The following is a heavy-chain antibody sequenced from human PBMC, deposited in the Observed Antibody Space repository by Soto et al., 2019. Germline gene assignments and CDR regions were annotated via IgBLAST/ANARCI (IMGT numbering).Heavy chain of an antibody. CDR2: ISAYNGNT. J-gene: IGHJ6*02. V-gene: IGHV1-18*01. CDR3: ASGHDLWSGPTYYYGMDV. D-gene: IGHD3-3*01. Sequence: QVRLVQSGAEVKKPGASVKVSCKASGYTFTSYGISWVRQAPGQGLEWMGWISAYNGNTNYAQKLQGRVTMTTDTSTSTAYMELRRLRSDDTAVYSCASGHDLWSGPTYYYGMDVWGQGTTVTVSS. CDR1: GYTFTSYG.